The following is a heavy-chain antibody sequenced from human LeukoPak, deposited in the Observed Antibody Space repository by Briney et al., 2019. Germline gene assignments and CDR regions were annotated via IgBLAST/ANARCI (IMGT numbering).Heavy chain of an antibody. D-gene: IGHD3-9*01. V-gene: IGHV4-39*01. CDR1: GCSVSSTEFS. J-gene: IGHJ4*02. Sequence: PSETLSLTCTVSGCSVSSTEFSWGWIREPPGKGLQWVGNPYYSGGTSYHPSLNSRVTMSVDTSKNQFSLKMTSVTATDTAVYYCARLSKGRYFDYIFDYWGQGSLVTVSS. CDR2: PYYSGGT. CDR3: ARLSKGRYFDYIFDY.